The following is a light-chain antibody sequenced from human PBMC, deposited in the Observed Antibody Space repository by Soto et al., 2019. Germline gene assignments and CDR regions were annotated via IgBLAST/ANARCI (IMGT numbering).Light chain of an antibody. V-gene: IGKV1-39*01. CDR2: AAS. Sequence: DIQMTQTPSSLSASVGDRVTITCRASQSINTKLNWYQQKPGKAPKLLIFAASSLQSGVPSRFSGSRSGPDFTLTISSLQPEDFATYYCQQSYSSPPTFGQGTNVDIK. CDR3: QQSYSSPPT. CDR1: QSINTK. J-gene: IGKJ1*01.